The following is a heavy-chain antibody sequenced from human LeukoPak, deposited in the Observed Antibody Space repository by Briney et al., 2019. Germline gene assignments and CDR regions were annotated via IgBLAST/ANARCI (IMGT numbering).Heavy chain of an antibody. CDR3: ANNYYDSSGYYSA. CDR1: GGTFSSYA. CDR2: IIPIFGTA. Sequence: SVKVSCKASGGTFSSYAISWVRQAPGQGLEWMGRIIPIFGTANYAQKFQGRVTITTDESTSTAYMELSSLRSEDTAVYYCANNYYDSSGYYSAWGQGALVTVSS. J-gene: IGHJ5*02. D-gene: IGHD3-22*01. V-gene: IGHV1-69*05.